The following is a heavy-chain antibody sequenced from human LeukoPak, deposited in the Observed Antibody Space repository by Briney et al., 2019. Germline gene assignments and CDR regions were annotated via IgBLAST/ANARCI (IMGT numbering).Heavy chain of an antibody. J-gene: IGHJ6*03. V-gene: IGHV3-30*19. Sequence: PGGSLRLSCEASGLTFSNYGMHWVRQAPGKGLEWVAVISYDGSNKYYADSVKGRFTISRDNSKNTLYLQMNSLRAEDTAVYYCAKDEVVPGYYYTDVWGRGTTVTISS. D-gene: IGHD2-2*01. CDR3: AKDEVVPGYYYTDV. CDR1: GLTFSNYG. CDR2: ISYDGSNK.